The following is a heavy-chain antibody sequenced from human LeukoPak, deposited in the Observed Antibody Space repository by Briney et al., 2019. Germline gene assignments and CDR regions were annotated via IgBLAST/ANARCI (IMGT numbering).Heavy chain of an antibody. CDR2: IYYTGKI. V-gene: IGHV4-59*08. J-gene: IGHJ4*02. Sequence: PSETLSLTCAVSGGSINSHYWGCIRQPPGKGLQWIGDIYYTGKINYNPSLKSRVTITLDTSKDHLSLNLTSVLAADTAIYYCVRRDTGWNYFDYWGQGILVTVSS. CDR1: GGSINSHY. D-gene: IGHD6-19*01. CDR3: VRRDTGWNYFDY.